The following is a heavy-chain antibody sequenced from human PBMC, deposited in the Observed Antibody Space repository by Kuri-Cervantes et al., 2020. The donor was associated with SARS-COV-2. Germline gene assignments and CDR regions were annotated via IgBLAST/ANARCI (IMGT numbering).Heavy chain of an antibody. Sequence: GESLKISWAASGFTFSSYSMNWVRQAPGKGLEWVSSISSSSSYIYYADSVKGRFNISRDNAKNSLYLQMNSLRAEDTAVYYCASFYGGNSGDDFDIWGQGTMVTVSS. J-gene: IGHJ3*02. CDR2: ISSSSSYI. V-gene: IGHV3-21*01. D-gene: IGHD4-23*01. CDR3: ASFYGGNSGDDFDI. CDR1: GFTFSSYS.